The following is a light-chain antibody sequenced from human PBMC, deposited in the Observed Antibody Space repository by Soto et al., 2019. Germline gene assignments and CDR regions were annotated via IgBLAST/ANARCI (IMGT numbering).Light chain of an antibody. CDR3: SSYASSSTPV. Sequence: QSVLTQPASVSGSPGQSIAISCTGTSGDVGGYNYVSWYQQHPGKAPKLMIYEVSNRPSGVSNRFSGSKSGNPASLTISGLQAEDEAEYYCSSYASSSTPVFGTGTKVTVL. J-gene: IGLJ1*01. CDR2: EVS. CDR1: SGDVGGYNY. V-gene: IGLV2-14*01.